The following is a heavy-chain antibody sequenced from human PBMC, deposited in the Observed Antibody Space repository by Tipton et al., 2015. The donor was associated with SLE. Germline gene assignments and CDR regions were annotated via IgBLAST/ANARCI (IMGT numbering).Heavy chain of an antibody. CDR1: SYSISSGYY. Sequence: TLSLTCTVSSYSISSGYYWGWIRQPPGKGLEWIGSIYHSGSIYYSGNTYYNPSLVSRVTISADTFKNQFSLKVTSGTAADTAVYFCARIHPNNYGDYGPFDYWGQGIRVTVSS. J-gene: IGHJ4*02. D-gene: IGHD4-17*01. CDR2: IYYSGNT. V-gene: IGHV4-38-2*02. CDR3: ARIHPNNYGDYGPFDY.